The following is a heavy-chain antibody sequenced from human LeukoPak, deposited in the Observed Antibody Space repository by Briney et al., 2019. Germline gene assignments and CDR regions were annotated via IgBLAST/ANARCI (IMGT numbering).Heavy chain of an antibody. J-gene: IGHJ4*02. Sequence: ASVKVSCKASGGTFSSYAISWVRQAPGQGLECMGIINPNGGSASYAQKFQGRVTMTRDTSTSTVYMEVSSLRSEDTAVYYCARGSSYARGSGFDYWGQGTLVSVSS. CDR3: ARGSSYARGSGFDY. CDR1: GGTFSSYA. V-gene: IGHV1-46*01. CDR2: INPNGGSA. D-gene: IGHD2-2*01.